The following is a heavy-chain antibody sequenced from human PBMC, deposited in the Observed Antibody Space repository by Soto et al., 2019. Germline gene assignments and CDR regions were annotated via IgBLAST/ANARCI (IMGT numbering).Heavy chain of an antibody. V-gene: IGHV3-74*01. Sequence: EVQLVESGGGLVQPGGSLRLSCAASGFNVYSFDRYWMHWVRQAPGKGLVWISLLDGDGSNTAYADSVKGRFTISRDNAKIMLYLQMNSLRGEDTAVYYCATDEGYKPRSWGQGTLVTVSS. J-gene: IGHJ4*02. CDR1: GFNVYSFDRYW. CDR3: ATDEGYKPRS. D-gene: IGHD1-1*01. CDR2: LDGDGSNT.